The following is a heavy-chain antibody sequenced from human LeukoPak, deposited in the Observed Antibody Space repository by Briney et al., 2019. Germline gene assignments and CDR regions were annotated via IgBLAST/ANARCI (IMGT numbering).Heavy chain of an antibody. Sequence: GASVKVSCKASGYTFTGYYMHWVRQAPGQGLEWMGWINPNSGGTNYAQKFQGRVTMTRDTSISTAYMELSRLRSDDTAVYYCARDRAGDSSGYWGPLGYWGQGTLVTVSS. CDR1: GYTFTGYY. J-gene: IGHJ4*02. V-gene: IGHV1-2*02. D-gene: IGHD3-22*01. CDR3: ARDRAGDSSGYWGPLGY. CDR2: INPNSGGT.